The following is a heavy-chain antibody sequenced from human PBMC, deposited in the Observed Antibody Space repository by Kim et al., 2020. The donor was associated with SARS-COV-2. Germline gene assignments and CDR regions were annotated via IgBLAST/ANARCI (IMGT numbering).Heavy chain of an antibody. CDR1: GYTLTELS. D-gene: IGHD6-19*01. CDR2: FDPEDGET. Sequence: ASVKVSCKVSGYTLTELSMHWVRQAPGKGLEWMGGFDPEDGETIYAQKFQGRVTMTEDTSTDTAYMELSSLRSEDTAIYYCATSIRKGWLVQVDYWGQGTLVTVSS. J-gene: IGHJ4*02. CDR3: ATSIRKGWLVQVDY. V-gene: IGHV1-24*01.